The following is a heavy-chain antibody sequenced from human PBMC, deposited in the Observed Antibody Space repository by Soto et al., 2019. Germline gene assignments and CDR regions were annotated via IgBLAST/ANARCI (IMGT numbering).Heavy chain of an antibody. D-gene: IGHD6-13*01. CDR1: GYTFTSYG. CDR3: VRRHVSATGIDWFDR. V-gene: IGHV1-3*01. J-gene: IGHJ5*02. Sequence: SVQVSSKASGYTFTSYGIHWVRQAPGQRLEWMGWINAANGDTKYSPKFQGRVTITRDTSASTAYMELSSLRSEDTAVYYCVRRHVSATGIDWFDRWGQGTLVTVAP. CDR2: INAANGDT.